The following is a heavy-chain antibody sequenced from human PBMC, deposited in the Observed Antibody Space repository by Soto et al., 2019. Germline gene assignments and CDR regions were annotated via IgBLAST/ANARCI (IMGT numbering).Heavy chain of an antibody. D-gene: IGHD3-3*01. CDR1: GFTFSIYG. CDR2: ISYDGSNK. Sequence: GAALRLSYGGSGFTFSIYGVHWVRKAPGKGLEWVAVISYDGSNKYYADSVRGRFTISRDNSKNTLYLQMNSLRAEDTAVYYCAKALQKQGILEWLFYYYYGMDVWGQGTTVTVSS. J-gene: IGHJ6*02. V-gene: IGHV3-30*18. CDR3: AKALQKQGILEWLFYYYYGMDV.